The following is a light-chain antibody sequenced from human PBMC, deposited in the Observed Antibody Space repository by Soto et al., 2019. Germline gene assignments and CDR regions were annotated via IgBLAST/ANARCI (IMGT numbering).Light chain of an antibody. Sequence: EIVLTQSPGTLSLSPGERATLSCRASQGVSSTYLAWFQQKPGQAPRLLIYGASIRATGIPDRFSGSGSGTDFTLTISRLEPEDFAVYYCQQYGGSPLITFGGGTKVEIK. CDR2: GAS. CDR3: QQYGGSPLIT. V-gene: IGKV3-20*01. CDR1: QGVSSTY. J-gene: IGKJ4*01.